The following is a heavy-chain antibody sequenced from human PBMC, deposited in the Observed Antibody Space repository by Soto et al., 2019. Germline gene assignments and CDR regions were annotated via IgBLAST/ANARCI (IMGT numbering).Heavy chain of an antibody. D-gene: IGHD3-3*01. V-gene: IGHV4-59*08. Sequence: TSETLSLTCTVSGGSISSYYWSWIRQPPGEGLEWIGYIYYSGSTNYNPSLKSRVTISVDTSKNQFSLKLSSVTAADTAVYYCARLQTYYDFWSGPITPYYYYYMDVWGKGTTVTVSS. J-gene: IGHJ6*03. CDR1: GGSISSYY. CDR3: ARLQTYYDFWSGPITPYYYYYMDV. CDR2: IYYSGST.